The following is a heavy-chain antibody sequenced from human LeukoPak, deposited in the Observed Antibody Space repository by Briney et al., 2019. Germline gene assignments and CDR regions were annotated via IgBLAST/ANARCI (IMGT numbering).Heavy chain of an antibody. CDR3: ARETFGGTAFYI. V-gene: IGHV5-51*01. CDR2: IYPEDSDT. Sequence: GESLKISCKGSGFSFPNYWIGWVRQMPGKGLEWMGIIYPEDSDTRYSPSFQCHVTMSADTSIMTAYLHWSSLKASDTAMYYCARETFGGTAFYIWGQGTMVTVSS. D-gene: IGHD3-10*01. J-gene: IGHJ3*02. CDR1: GFSFPNYW.